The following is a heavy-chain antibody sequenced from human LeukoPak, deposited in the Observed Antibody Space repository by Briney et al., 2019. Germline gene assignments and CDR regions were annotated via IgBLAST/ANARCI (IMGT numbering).Heavy chain of an antibody. J-gene: IGHJ3*02. CDR3: ARESRGHYDILTGYYINDAFDI. CDR1: GYTFTSYD. D-gene: IGHD3-9*01. Sequence: VASVKVSCKASGYTFTSYDINWVRQAPGQGLEWMGWMNPNSGNTGYAQKFQGRVTMTRNTSLSTAYMELSSLRSEDTAVYYCARESRGHYDILTGYYINDAFDIWGQGTMVTVSS. V-gene: IGHV1-8*01. CDR2: MNPNSGNT.